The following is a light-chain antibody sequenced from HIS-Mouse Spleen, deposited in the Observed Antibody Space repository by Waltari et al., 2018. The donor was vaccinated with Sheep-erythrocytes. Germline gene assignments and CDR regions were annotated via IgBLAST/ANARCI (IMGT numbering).Light chain of an antibody. J-gene: IGLJ2*01. Sequence: SSELNQPPSVSVSPGQTASITCSGDKLGDKYACWYQQKPGQFPVLVIYQDTKRPSGIPERFSGSNSGNTATLTISGTQAMDEADYYCQAWDSSIVVFGGGTKLTVL. V-gene: IGLV3-1*01. CDR3: QAWDSSIVV. CDR2: QDT. CDR1: KLGDKY.